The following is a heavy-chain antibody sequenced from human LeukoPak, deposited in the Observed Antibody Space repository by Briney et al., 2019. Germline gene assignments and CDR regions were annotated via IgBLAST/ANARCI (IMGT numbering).Heavy chain of an antibody. CDR2: IYYSGTT. J-gene: IGHJ5*02. Sequence: SETLSLTCAVYGGSFSNYYWNWIRQPPGKGLEWIGSIYYSGTTFYNPSLKSRLTISLDTSKNKFFLILSSVTVADTAMYYCARGKVPDPWGQGTLVTVSS. V-gene: IGHV4-30-4*01. D-gene: IGHD1-14*01. CDR3: ARGKVPDP. CDR1: GGSFSNYY.